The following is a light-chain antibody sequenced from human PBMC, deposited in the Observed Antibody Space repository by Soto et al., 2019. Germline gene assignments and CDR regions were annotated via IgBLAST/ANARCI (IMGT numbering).Light chain of an antibody. Sequence: IQMTQSPSNLSASVGDSVTITCRASQSVRSWLAWYQQKPGRAPKFLIYDASILESGVPSRFSGSGSGTDFTLTIICLQSEDFATYYCQQYYSYPRTSGQGTKV. CDR1: QSVRSW. J-gene: IGKJ1*01. V-gene: IGKV1-5*01. CDR2: DAS. CDR3: QQYYSYPRT.